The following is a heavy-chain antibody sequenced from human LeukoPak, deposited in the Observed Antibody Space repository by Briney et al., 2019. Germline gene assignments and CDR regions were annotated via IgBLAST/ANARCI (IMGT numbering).Heavy chain of an antibody. CDR1: GFTFTNYG. V-gene: IGHV3-23*01. Sequence: GGSLRLSCAASGFTFTNYGMTWVRQAAGKGLDWVSGISGSGGSTYYADSVKGRFTISRDNSKNTLYLQMNSLKTEDTAVYYCTVVNYGSGSYPLGYWGQGTLVTVSS. CDR3: TVVNYGSGSYPLGY. J-gene: IGHJ4*02. D-gene: IGHD3-10*01. CDR2: ISGSGGST.